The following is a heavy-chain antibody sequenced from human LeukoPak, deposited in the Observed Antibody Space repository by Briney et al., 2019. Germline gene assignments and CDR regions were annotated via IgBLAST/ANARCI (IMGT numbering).Heavy chain of an antibody. J-gene: IGHJ4*02. V-gene: IGHV4-39*07. D-gene: IGHD2-21*02. Sequence: SETLSLTCTVPGGSISSSSYYWGWIRQPPGKGLEWIGSIYYSESTYYNPSLRSRVTISVDTSKNQFSLKLSSVTAADTAVYYCARFVVVTAIPWDYWGQGTLVTVSS. CDR2: IYYSEST. CDR1: GGSISSSSYY. CDR3: ARFVVVTAIPWDY.